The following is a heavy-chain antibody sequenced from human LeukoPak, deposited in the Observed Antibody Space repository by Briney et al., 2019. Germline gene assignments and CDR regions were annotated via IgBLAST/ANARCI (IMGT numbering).Heavy chain of an antibody. CDR3: ASTSSSWSNDY. D-gene: IGHD6-13*01. Sequence: SETLSLTCTVSGGSISSYYRSWIRQPPGKGLEWIGYIYYSGSTNYNPSLKSRVTISVDTSKNQFSLKLSSVTAADTAVYYCASTSSSWSNDYWGQGTLVTVSS. V-gene: IGHV4-59*01. J-gene: IGHJ4*02. CDR2: IYYSGST. CDR1: GGSISSYY.